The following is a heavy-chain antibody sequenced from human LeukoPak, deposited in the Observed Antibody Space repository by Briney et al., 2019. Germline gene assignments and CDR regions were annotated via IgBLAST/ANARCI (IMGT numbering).Heavy chain of an antibody. V-gene: IGHV4-39*01. D-gene: IGHD6-13*01. CDR3: ARTASEYSISWID. J-gene: IGHJ1*01. CDR2: LYSSGNT. CDR1: GGSISSSNYY. Sequence: SETLSLTCTVSGGSISSSNYYWGWIRQPPGKGLEWIGSLYSSGNTYYNPSLKSRVTIPVDSSKNQFSLKLTSVTAADTAVYYCARTASEYSISWIDWGQGTLVTVSS.